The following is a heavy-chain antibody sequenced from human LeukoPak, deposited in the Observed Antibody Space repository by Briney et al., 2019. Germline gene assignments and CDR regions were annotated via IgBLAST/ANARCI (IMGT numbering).Heavy chain of an antibody. D-gene: IGHD2-2*01. CDR3: AGDLRTRGSIDY. J-gene: IGHJ4*02. Sequence: PGGSLRLSCAASGFTFDDYGMSWVRHAPGKGLEWVSGINWNGGSTAYADSVKGGFTISRDNAKNSLYLQMNSLRAEDTALYYCAGDLRTRGSIDYWGQGTLVTVSS. CDR2: INWNGGST. V-gene: IGHV3-20*04. CDR1: GFTFDDYG.